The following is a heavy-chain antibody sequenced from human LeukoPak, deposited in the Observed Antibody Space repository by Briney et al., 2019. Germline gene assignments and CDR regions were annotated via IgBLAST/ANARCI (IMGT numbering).Heavy chain of an antibody. V-gene: IGHV1-2*02. J-gene: IGHJ4*02. CDR1: GYTFTGYY. D-gene: IGHD6-13*01. CDR3: ARVDSSSWYTKGFIDY. Sequence: ASVKVSCKASGYTFTGYYMHWVRQAPGQGLEWMGWINPNSGGTNYAQKFQGRVTMTRNTSISTAYMELSSLRSEDTAVYYCARVDSSSWYTKGFIDYWGQGTLVTVSS. CDR2: INPNSGGT.